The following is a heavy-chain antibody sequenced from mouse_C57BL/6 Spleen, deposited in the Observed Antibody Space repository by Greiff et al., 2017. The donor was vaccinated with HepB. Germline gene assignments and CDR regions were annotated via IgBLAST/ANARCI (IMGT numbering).Heavy chain of an antibody. CDR2: ISGGGGNT. CDR1: GFTFSSYT. Sequence: EVQGVESGGGLVKPGGSLKLSCAASGFTFSSYTMSWVRQTTEKRLEWVATISGGGGNTYYPDSVKGRFTISRDNAKNTLYLQMSSLRSEDTALYYCARHEDGSSSFDYWGQGTTLTVSS. J-gene: IGHJ2*01. V-gene: IGHV5-9*01. D-gene: IGHD1-1*01. CDR3: ARHEDGSSSFDY.